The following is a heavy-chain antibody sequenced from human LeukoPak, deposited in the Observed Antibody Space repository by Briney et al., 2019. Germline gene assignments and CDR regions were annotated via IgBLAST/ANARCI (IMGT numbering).Heavy chain of an antibody. CDR2: SNDSGGT. J-gene: IGHJ6*03. CDR1: GGTFSGYY. V-gene: IGHV4-34*01. CDR3: ARQPLAVAGIKPYYYYYMDV. Sequence: PSETLSLTCAVYGGTFSGYYWSWIRQPPGKRLEWVGESNDSGGTNYNPSLKSRVTISADKSKNQVSLKLTSVTAADTAVYYCARQPLAVAGIKPYYYYYMDVWGKGTTVTVSS. D-gene: IGHD6-19*01.